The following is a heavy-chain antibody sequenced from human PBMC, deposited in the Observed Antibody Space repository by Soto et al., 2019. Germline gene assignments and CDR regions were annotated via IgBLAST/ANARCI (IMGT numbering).Heavy chain of an antibody. CDR1: GFTFSSYA. CDR2: ISYDGSNK. V-gene: IGHV3-30-3*01. J-gene: IGHJ4*02. D-gene: IGHD2-2*02. CDR3: ARDSPLRYCSSTSCYTGLWGGFDY. Sequence: QVQLVESGGGVVQPGRSLRLSCAASGFTFSSYAMHWVRQAPGKGLEWVAVISYDGSNKYYADSVKGRFTISRDNSKNTLYLQIDSLRAEDTAVYYCARDSPLRYCSSTSCYTGLWGGFDYWGQGTLVTVSS.